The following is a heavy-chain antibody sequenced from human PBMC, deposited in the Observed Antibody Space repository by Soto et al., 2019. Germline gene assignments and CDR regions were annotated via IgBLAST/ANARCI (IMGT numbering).Heavy chain of an antibody. V-gene: IGHV3-30*03. CDR3: ARDVKWLGYYYGMDV. J-gene: IGHJ6*02. D-gene: IGHD3-22*01. CDR2: ISYDGSNK. Sequence: PGGYLRLSCAASGFTFSSYAMSWVRQAPGKGLEWVAVISYDGSNKYYADSVKGRFTISRDNSKNTLYLQMNSLRAEDTAVYYCARDVKWLGYYYGMDVWGQGTTVTVSS. CDR1: GFTFSSYA.